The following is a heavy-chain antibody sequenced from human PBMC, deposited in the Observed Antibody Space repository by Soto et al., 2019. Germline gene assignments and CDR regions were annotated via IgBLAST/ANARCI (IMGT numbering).Heavy chain of an antibody. V-gene: IGHV4-59*08. CDR3: ARAGVATIYPGNNWFDP. J-gene: IGHJ5*02. CDR1: GGSISSYY. CDR2: IYYSGST. D-gene: IGHD5-12*01. Sequence: SETLSLTCTVSGGSISSYYWSWIRQPPGKGLEWIGHIYYSGSTNYNPSLKSRVTISVDTSKNQFSLNLSSVTAADTAMYYCARAGVATIYPGNNWFDPWGQGTLVTVSS.